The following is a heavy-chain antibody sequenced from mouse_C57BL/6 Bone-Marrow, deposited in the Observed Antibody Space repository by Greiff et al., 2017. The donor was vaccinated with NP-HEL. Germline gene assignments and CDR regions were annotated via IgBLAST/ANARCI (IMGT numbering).Heavy chain of an antibody. Sequence: VQLVESGPGLVQPSQSLSITCTVSGFSLTSYGVHWVRQSPGKGLEWLGVIWSGGSTDYNAAFISRLSISKDNSKSQVFFKMNSLQADDTAIYYCAAHGSSYGGYWYFDVWGTGTTVTVSS. J-gene: IGHJ1*03. CDR1: GFSLTSYG. D-gene: IGHD1-1*01. CDR2: IWSGGST. CDR3: AAHGSSYGGYWYFDV. V-gene: IGHV2-2*01.